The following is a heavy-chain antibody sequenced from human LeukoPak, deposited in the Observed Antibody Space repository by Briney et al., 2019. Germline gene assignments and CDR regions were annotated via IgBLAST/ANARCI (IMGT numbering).Heavy chain of an antibody. CDR1: GGTFSSYA. CDR3: ARGRKVGSSWYKGPYYFDY. Sequence: SVKVSCKASGGTFSSYAISWVRQAPGQGLEWMGRIIPILGIANYAQKFQGRVTITADKSTSTAYMELSSLRSEDTAVYYCARGRKVGSSWYKGPYYFDYWGQGTLVTVSS. V-gene: IGHV1-69*04. CDR2: IIPILGIA. J-gene: IGHJ4*02. D-gene: IGHD6-13*01.